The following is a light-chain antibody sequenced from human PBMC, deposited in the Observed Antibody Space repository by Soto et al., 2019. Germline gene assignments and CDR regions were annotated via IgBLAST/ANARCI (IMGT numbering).Light chain of an antibody. V-gene: IGLV1-47*01. CDR2: RNN. Sequence: QSVLTQPPSASGTPGQRVTISCSGSSSNIGSNYVYWYQQLPGTAPKLLIYRNNQRPSGVPDRFSGSKSSTSASLAISGLRSEDEADYYCAAWDDSLSVVVFGGGTQLTVL. CDR3: AAWDDSLSVVV. CDR1: SSNIGSNY. J-gene: IGLJ2*01.